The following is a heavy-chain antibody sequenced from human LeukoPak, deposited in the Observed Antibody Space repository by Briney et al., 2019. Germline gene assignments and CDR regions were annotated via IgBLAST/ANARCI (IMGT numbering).Heavy chain of an antibody. J-gene: IGHJ3*02. CDR2: IYYSGSP. V-gene: IGHV4-39*01. Sequence: SETLSLSCTVSGGSISRSTYYWGWIRQPPGKGLEWIGSIYYSGSPYYNPSLKSRVTMSVDTSKNQFSLKLSSVTAADTAVYYCARHTYGYDAFDIWGQGTMVTVSS. CDR1: GGSISRSTYY. CDR3: ARHTYGYDAFDI. D-gene: IGHD4-17*01.